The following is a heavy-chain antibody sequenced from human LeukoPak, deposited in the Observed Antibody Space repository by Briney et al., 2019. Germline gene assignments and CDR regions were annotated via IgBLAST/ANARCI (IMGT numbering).Heavy chain of an antibody. CDR2: ISGSGNST. CDR1: GLTFSGSA. CDR3: AKVLVLVSANRYYFDY. V-gene: IGHV3-23*01. Sequence: PGGSLRLSCAASGLTFSGSAMSWVRQAPGKGLEWVSLISGSGNSTYYAGSVKGRFTISRDNSNNMLYLQMNSLRAEDTAIYYCAKVLVLVSANRYYFDYWGQGTLVTVSS. D-gene: IGHD2-15*01. J-gene: IGHJ4*02.